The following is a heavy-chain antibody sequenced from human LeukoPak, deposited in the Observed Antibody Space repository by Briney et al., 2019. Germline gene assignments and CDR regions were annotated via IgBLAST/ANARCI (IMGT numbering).Heavy chain of an antibody. V-gene: IGHV3-48*02. CDR1: GFTFASYS. CDR3: AKVYGDYGYYYYYMDV. J-gene: IGHJ6*03. CDR2: ISNSDGGI. D-gene: IGHD4-17*01. Sequence: GGSLRLSCAASGFTFASYSMNWVRQAPGRGLEWVSYISNSDGGIYHADSVKGRFTTSRDSAKNSLYLQMNNLRDEDTAVYYCAKVYGDYGYYYYYMDVWGKGTTVTVSS.